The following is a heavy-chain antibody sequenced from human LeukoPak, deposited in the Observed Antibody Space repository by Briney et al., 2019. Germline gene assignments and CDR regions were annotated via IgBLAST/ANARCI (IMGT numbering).Heavy chain of an antibody. V-gene: IGHV3-53*01. Sequence: GGSLRLSCAASGFTVSNSFMSWIRQAPGKGLEWVSVIYSDGTSYYADSVKARFSVSRDNSKNSLYLQMNSLRVEDTAMYYCTKTGGPWDWGQGTLVTVSS. D-gene: IGHD7-27*01. CDR2: IYSDGTS. CDR3: TKTGGPWD. J-gene: IGHJ4*02. CDR1: GFTVSNSF.